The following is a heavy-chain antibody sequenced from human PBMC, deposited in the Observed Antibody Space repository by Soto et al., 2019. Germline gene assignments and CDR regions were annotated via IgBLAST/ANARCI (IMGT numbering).Heavy chain of an antibody. V-gene: IGHV4-39*01. J-gene: IGHJ4*02. CDR3: ARVYGDAFPPAEFDY. CDR1: GGSISTTRFS. Sequence: PSETLSLTCTVSGGSISTTRFSWGWVRQPPGEGLEWIASIYNTGRTSYNPSLKSRVTISVDTSKNQFSLKLSSVTAADTAVYYCARVYGDAFPPAEFDYWGQGTLVTVSS. D-gene: IGHD4-17*01. CDR2: IYNTGRT.